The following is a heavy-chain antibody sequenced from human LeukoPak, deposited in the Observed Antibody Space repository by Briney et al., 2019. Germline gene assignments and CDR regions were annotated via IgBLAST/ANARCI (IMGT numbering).Heavy chain of an antibody. V-gene: IGHV4-4*02. CDR3: ASTDGSGGSCYHY. CDR2: IYHSGST. Sequence: SETLSLTCAVSGGSISSSNWWSWVRQPPGKGLEWIGEIYHSGSTNYNPSLKSRVTISVDKSKNQFSLKLSSVTAADTAVYYCASTDGSGGSCYHYWGQGTLVTVSS. D-gene: IGHD2-15*01. CDR1: GGSISSSNW. J-gene: IGHJ4*02.